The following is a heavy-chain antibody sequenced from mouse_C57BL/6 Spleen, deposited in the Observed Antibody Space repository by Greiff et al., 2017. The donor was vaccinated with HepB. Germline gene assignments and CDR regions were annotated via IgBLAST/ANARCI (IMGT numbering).Heavy chain of an antibody. Sequence: QVQLQQSGAELVMPGASVKLSCKASGYTFTSYWMHWVKQRPGQGLEWIGEIDPSDSYTNYNQKFKGKSTLTVDKSSSTAYMQLSSLTSEDSAVYYCARGLRYAMDYWGQGTSVTVSS. CDR1: GYTFTSYW. CDR2: IDPSDSYT. J-gene: IGHJ4*01. V-gene: IGHV1-69*01. CDR3: ARGLRYAMDY. D-gene: IGHD2-2*01.